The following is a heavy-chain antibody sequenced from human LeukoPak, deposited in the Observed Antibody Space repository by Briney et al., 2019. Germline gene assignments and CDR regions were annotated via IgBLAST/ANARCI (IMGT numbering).Heavy chain of an antibody. CDR3: ARGGITGTDAEYYYYYMDV. V-gene: IGHV1-8*03. CDR1: GYTLTELS. J-gene: IGHJ6*03. CDR2: MNPNTGHT. D-gene: IGHD1-7*01. Sequence: ASVKVSCKVSGYTLTELSMHWVRQATGQRLEWMGWMNPNTGHTAYAPKFQGRVTFTRNTSVSTAYMELDILISEDTAVYFCARGGITGTDAEYYYYYMDVWGKGTTVTVSS.